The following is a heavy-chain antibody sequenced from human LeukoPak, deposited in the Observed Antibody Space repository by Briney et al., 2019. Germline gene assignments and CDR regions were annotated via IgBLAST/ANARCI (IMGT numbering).Heavy chain of an antibody. Sequence: GRSLRLSCAASGFTFSSYAMHWVRQAPGKGLEWVAVISYDGSNKYYADSVKGRFTISRDNSKNTPYLQMNSLRAEDTAVYYCARPLGGWGQGTLVTVSS. D-gene: IGHD3-16*01. CDR2: ISYDGSNK. V-gene: IGHV3-30*04. CDR1: GFTFSSYA. CDR3: ARPLGG. J-gene: IGHJ4*02.